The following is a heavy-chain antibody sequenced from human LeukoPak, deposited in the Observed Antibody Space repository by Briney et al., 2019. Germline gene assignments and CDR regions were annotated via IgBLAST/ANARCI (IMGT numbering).Heavy chain of an antibody. V-gene: IGHV3-30*18. D-gene: IGHD6-13*01. CDR1: GFIFSRFG. CDR2: ISSDGLNK. Sequence: PGGSLRLSCAASGFIFSRFGMHWVRQAPGKGLEWVAAISSDGLNKFYGDSVKGRFTISRDTPKNTLYLQMDSLRPDDTAVYYCAKGHSSSWYYFGSWGQGTLVTVSS. CDR3: AKGHSSSWYYFGS. J-gene: IGHJ4*02.